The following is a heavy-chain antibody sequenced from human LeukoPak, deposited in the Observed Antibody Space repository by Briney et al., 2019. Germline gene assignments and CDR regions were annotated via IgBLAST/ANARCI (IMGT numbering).Heavy chain of an antibody. CDR2: IRYDGSNK. CDR3: AKDGRYFDWFYYYYYYMDV. V-gene: IGHV3-30*02. J-gene: IGHJ6*03. D-gene: IGHD3-9*01. CDR1: GFTFSSYG. Sequence: PGGSLRLSCAASGFTFSSYGMHWVRQAPGKGLEWVAFIRYDGSNKYYADSVKGRFTISRDNSKNTLYLQMNSLRAEDTAVYYCAKDGRYFDWFYYYYYYMDVWGKGTTVTISS.